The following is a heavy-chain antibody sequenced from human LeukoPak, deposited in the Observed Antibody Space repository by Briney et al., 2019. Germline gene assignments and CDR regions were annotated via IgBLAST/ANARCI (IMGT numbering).Heavy chain of an antibody. D-gene: IGHD2-2*01. CDR1: GGSISSSNW. CDR2: IYHSGST. J-gene: IGHJ4*02. V-gene: IGHV4-4*02. CDR3: ARDPSPEYCSSTSCYFDY. Sequence: SETLSLTCAVSGGSISSSNWWSWVRQPPGKGLEWIGEIYHSGSTNYNPSLKSRVTISVDKSKNQFSPKLSSVTAADTAVYYCARDPSPEYCSSTSCYFDYWGQGTLVTVSS.